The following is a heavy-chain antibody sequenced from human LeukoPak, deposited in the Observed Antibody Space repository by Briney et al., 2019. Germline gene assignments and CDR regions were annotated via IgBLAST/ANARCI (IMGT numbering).Heavy chain of an antibody. CDR2: IYYSGST. CDR3: ASSYYYDSSGYTLFDY. D-gene: IGHD3-22*01. CDR1: GGSISSSSYY. Sequence: SSETLSLTCTVSGGSISSSSYYWGWIRQPPGKGLEWIGSIYYSGSTYYNPSLKSRVTISVDTSKNQFSLKLSSVTAADTAVYYCASSYYYDSSGYTLFDYWGQGTLVTVSS. J-gene: IGHJ4*02. V-gene: IGHV4-39*07.